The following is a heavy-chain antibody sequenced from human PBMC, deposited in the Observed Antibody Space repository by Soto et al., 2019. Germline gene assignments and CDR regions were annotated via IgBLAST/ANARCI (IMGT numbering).Heavy chain of an antibody. CDR2: IYSGGST. CDR1: GFTVSSNY. Sequence: GGSLRLSCAASGFTVSSNYMSWVRQAPGKGLGWVSLIYSGGSTFYADSVKGRFTISRDDSKNTLFLQMNSLRAEDTAVYYCAKGGYCSGDSCYSVTNYWGQGTLVTVSS. J-gene: IGHJ4*02. CDR3: AKGGYCSGDSCYSVTNY. V-gene: IGHV3-53*01. D-gene: IGHD2-15*01.